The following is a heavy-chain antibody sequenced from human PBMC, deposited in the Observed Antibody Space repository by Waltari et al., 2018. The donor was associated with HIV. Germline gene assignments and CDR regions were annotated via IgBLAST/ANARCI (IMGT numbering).Heavy chain of an antibody. V-gene: IGHV3-74*01. Sequence: EAQLVESGGGLVQPGGSLRLSCAASGFTFRSYWMHWVRQAPGRGLEWVSRINNDGTKTNYADSVKGRFTISRDNAKNTLYLQRNSLRAEDTAVYFCVRDYDSSGYYSANWFNPGGQGTVVTVSS. CDR1: GFTFRSYW. CDR3: VRDYDSSGYYSANWFNP. D-gene: IGHD3-22*01. J-gene: IGHJ5*02. CDR2: INNDGTKT.